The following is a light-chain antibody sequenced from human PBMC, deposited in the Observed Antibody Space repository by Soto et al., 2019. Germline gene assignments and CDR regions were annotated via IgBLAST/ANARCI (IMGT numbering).Light chain of an antibody. Sequence: EIVLTQSPATLSLSPGERATLSCRTSQGVGHYLAWYQQTPGQPPRLLIYDSSNSAAGIPARFSGSGSGTDFTFTISSLESEDFAVYFCQHRNSWRITFGQGTRLEIK. V-gene: IGKV3-11*01. CDR3: QHRNSWRIT. CDR2: DSS. CDR1: QGVGHY. J-gene: IGKJ5*01.